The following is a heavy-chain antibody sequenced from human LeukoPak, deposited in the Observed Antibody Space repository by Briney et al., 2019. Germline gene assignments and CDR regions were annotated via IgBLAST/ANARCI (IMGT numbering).Heavy chain of an antibody. Sequence: ASVKVSCKASGYTFTGYYMHWVRQVPGQGLEWMGRINPNSGGTNYAQKFQGRVTITRDTSISTAYMELSRLRSDDTAVYYCARVIFGDSNAIDYWGQGTLVTVSS. J-gene: IGHJ4*02. CDR2: INPNSGGT. D-gene: IGHD3-3*01. CDR1: GYTFTGYY. V-gene: IGHV1-2*06. CDR3: ARVIFGDSNAIDY.